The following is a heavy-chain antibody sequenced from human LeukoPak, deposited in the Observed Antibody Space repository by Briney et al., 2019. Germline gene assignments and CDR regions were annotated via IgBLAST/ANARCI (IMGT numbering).Heavy chain of an antibody. V-gene: IGHV3-49*04. Sequence: GGSLRLSCAASGFTFGTYAMSWVRQAPGKGLEWVSFIRSKAYGGTTEYAASVKGRFTISRDDSKSIAFLQMNSLKTEDTAVYYCTRELGYCTNGVCYRAYYFDYWGQGTLVTVSS. CDR1: GFTFGTYA. D-gene: IGHD2-8*01. CDR3: TRELGYCTNGVCYRAYYFDY. J-gene: IGHJ4*02. CDR2: IRSKAYGGTT.